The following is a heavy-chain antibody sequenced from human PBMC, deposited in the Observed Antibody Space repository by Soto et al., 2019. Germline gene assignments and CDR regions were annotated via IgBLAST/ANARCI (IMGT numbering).Heavy chain of an antibody. J-gene: IGHJ6*02. CDR2: INPSGGST. Sequence: ASVKVSCKASGYTFTSYYMHWVRQAPGQGLEWMGIINPSGGSTSYAQKFQGRVTMTRDTSTSTVYMELSSLRSEDTAVYYCARGGSSSWSGYYYGMDVWGQGPTVTVSS. CDR3: ARGGSSSWSGYYYGMDV. CDR1: GYTFTSYY. V-gene: IGHV1-46*01. D-gene: IGHD6-13*01.